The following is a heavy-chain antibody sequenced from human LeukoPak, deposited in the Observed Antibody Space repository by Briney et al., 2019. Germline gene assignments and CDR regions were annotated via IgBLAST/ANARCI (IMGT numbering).Heavy chain of an antibody. J-gene: IGHJ4*02. CDR2: IYQSGST. D-gene: IGHD2-15*01. CDR3: ARVAGVEVAPATSY. CDR1: GYSISSGYY. V-gene: IGHV4-38-2*02. Sequence: SETLSLTCSVFGYSISSGYYWGWIRQPPGKGLEWIGSIYQSGSTYSNPSLKSRVTISVDTSKNQFSLSLTSVTAADTAVYYCARVAGVEVAPATSYWGQGTLVTVSS.